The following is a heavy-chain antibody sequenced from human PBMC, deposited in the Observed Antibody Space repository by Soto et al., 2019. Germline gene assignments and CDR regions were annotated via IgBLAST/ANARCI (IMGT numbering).Heavy chain of an antibody. Sequence: EVQLLESGGGLVQPGGSLRLSCAASGFTFSSYAMSWVRQAPGKGLEWVSAISGSGGSTYYADSVKGRFTISRDNSKNTLYLQMNSLRAEDTAVYYCAKFTRLLWFGELFHFDYWGQGTLVTVSS. J-gene: IGHJ4*02. D-gene: IGHD3-10*01. V-gene: IGHV3-23*01. CDR2: ISGSGGST. CDR3: AKFTRLLWFGELFHFDY. CDR1: GFTFSSYA.